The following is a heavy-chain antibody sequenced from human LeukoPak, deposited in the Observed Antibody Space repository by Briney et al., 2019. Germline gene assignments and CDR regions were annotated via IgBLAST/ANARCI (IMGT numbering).Heavy chain of an antibody. CDR1: GFTFSGYP. V-gene: IGHV3-21*01. D-gene: IGHD3-10*01. J-gene: IGHJ4*01. CDR2: ISSSSSYI. Sequence: NPGGSLRLSCAASGFTFSGYPMIWVRQAPGKGLEWVSSISSSSSYIYYADSVKGRFTISRDNAKNSLYLQMNSLRAEDTAVYYCARDTTMVRGVYFDYWGQEPWSPSPQ. CDR3: ARDTTMVRGVYFDY.